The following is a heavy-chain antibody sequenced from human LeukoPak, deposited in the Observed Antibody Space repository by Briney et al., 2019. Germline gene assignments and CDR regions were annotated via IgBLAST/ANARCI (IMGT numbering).Heavy chain of an antibody. J-gene: IGHJ5*01. Sequence: GESLRLSCAASGFSFSSYGMHWVRQAPGKGLEWVAYIHSDVSSKYYVDSVKGRFTISRDNSKNTLNLQMNSLRTGDTAVYYCGYFGSGSSYTPDSWGQGTLVTVSS. CDR3: GYFGSGSSYTPDS. D-gene: IGHD3-10*01. V-gene: IGHV3-30*02. CDR1: GFSFSSYG. CDR2: IHSDVSSK.